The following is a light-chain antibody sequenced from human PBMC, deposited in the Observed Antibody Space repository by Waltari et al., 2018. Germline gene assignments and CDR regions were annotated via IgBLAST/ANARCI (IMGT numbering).Light chain of an antibody. Sequence: QSALSQPASVSGSPGQSLPFTCTGASTDLAGYNLVAWYQHHPNRAPKLISYEATKRPSVICHRFSGAKAGATASLRISGLQADDEADYYCCSYTGSSTSYGCGGGTKVTVL. J-gene: IGLJ1*01. V-gene: IGLV2-23*01. CDR1: STDLAGYNL. CDR2: EAT. CDR3: CSYTGSSTSYG.